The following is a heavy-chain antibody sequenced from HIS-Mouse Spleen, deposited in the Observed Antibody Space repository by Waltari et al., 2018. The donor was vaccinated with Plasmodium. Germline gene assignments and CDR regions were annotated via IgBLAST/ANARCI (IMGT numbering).Heavy chain of an antibody. CDR1: GFTFSSYS. CDR2: ISSSSSYI. D-gene: IGHD3-9*01. CDR3: AREDILTGYYNDYWYFDL. Sequence: EVQLVESGGGLVKPGGSLRLSCAASGFTFSSYSMNWVSQAPGKGMEGVSSISSSSSYIYYADSVKGRFTISRDNAKNSLYLQMNSLRAEDTAVYYCAREDILTGYYNDYWYFDLWGRGTLVTVSS. J-gene: IGHJ2*01. V-gene: IGHV3-21*01.